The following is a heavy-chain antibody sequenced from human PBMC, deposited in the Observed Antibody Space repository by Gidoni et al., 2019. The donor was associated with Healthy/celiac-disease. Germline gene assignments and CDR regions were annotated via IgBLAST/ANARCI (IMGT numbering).Heavy chain of an antibody. V-gene: IGHV3-48*02. D-gene: IGHD2-2*01. Sequence: EVQLVESGGGLVQPGGSLRLSCAASGFPFSSYSMNWVSYISSSSSTIYYADSVKGRFTISRDNAKNSLYLQMNSLRDEDTAVYYCARGGTPRKVTQIVVPAARLNYFDYWGQGTLVTVSS. CDR3: ARGGTPRKVTQIVVPAARLNYFDY. CDR1: GFPFSSYS. CDR2: ISSSSSTI. J-gene: IGHJ4*02.